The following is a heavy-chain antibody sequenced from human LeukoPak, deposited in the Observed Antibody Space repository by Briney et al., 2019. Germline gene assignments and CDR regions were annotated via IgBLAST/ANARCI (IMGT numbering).Heavy chain of an antibody. CDR2: FDPEDGET. D-gene: IGHD3-10*01. J-gene: IGHJ4*02. CDR1: GYTLTELS. Sequence: GASVKVPCKVSGYTLTELSMHWVRQAPGKGLEWMGGFDPEDGETIYAQKFQGRVTMTEDTSTDTAYMELSSLRSEDTAVYYCATENYYGSGSYFDYWGQGTLVTVSS. CDR3: ATENYYGSGSYFDY. V-gene: IGHV1-24*01.